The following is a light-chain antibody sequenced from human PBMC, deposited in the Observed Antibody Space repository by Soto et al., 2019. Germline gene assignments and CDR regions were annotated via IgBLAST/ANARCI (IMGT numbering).Light chain of an antibody. J-gene: IGKJ1*01. V-gene: IGKV1-5*01. CDR3: QQYNDYPGT. CDR2: DAS. Sequence: DIQMTQSPSSLSASVEDRVTITCRASQSFSSWLAWYQQKPGKAPKVLIYDASTLESGVPSRFSGSGFGTEFTLTISSLQPDDFATYYCQQYNDYPGTFGQGTKVDIK. CDR1: QSFSSW.